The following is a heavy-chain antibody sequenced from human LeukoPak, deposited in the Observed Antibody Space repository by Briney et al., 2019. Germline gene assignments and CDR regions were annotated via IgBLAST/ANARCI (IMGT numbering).Heavy chain of an antibody. CDR3: ARYYSGWYYFDY. V-gene: IGHV1-18*01. Sequence: GASVKVSCKASGYTFTSYGFSWVRQAPGQGLEWMGWISAYNGNTNYAQKFQGRVTMTTDTSTSTVYMELRSLRSDDTAVYYCARYYSGWYYFDYWGQGTLVTVSS. D-gene: IGHD6-19*01. J-gene: IGHJ4*02. CDR1: GYTFTSYG. CDR2: ISAYNGNT.